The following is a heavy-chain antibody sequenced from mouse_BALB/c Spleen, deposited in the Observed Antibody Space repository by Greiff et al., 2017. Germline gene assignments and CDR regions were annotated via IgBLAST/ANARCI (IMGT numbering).Heavy chain of an antibody. V-gene: IGHV14-3*02. D-gene: IGHD1-2*01. CDR2: IDPANGNT. CDR3: ARIYYGYGWFAY. CDR1: GFNIKDTY. J-gene: IGHJ3*01. Sequence: EVQLQESGAELVKPGASVKLSCTASGFNIKDTYMHWVKQRPEQGLEWIGRIDPANGNTKYDPKFQGKATITADTSSNSAYLQLSSLTSEDTAVYYGARIYYGYGWFAYWGQGTLVTVSA.